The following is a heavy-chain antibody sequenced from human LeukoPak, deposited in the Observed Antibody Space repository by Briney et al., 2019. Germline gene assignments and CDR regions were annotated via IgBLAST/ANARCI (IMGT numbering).Heavy chain of an antibody. J-gene: IGHJ4*02. CDR3: TRDTRGTIGTTTLDY. D-gene: IGHD1-1*01. CDR2: INNDGSTT. Sequence: GGSLRLSCVASGSTFSSYWMHWVRQAPGKGLVWVSRINNDGSTTTYADSVKGRFTISRDNAKNTLHLQMNSLRAEDTAVYYCTRDTRGTIGTTTLDYWGQGTLVTVSS. CDR1: GSTFSSYW. V-gene: IGHV3-74*01.